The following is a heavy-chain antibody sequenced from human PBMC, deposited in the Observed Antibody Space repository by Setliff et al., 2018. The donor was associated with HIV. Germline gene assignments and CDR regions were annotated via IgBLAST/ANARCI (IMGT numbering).Heavy chain of an antibody. CDR3: ARGGGPDTNFDL. D-gene: IGHD3-9*01. CDR1: GDSISRYY. CDR2: IQTSGST. J-gene: IGHJ6*04. V-gene: IGHV4-4*07. Sequence: PSETLSLTCTVSGDSISRYYWSWIRQPAGKGLEWIGRIQTSGSTNYNPSLKARVTMSVDTSKNQFSLRLSSVTAADRAVYYCARGGGPDTNFDLWGKGTTVTVSS.